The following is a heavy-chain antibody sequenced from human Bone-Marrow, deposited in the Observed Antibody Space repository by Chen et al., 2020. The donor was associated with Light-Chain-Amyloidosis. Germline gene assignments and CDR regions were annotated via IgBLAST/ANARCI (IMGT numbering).Heavy chain of an antibody. V-gene: IGHV1-69-2*01. J-gene: IGHJ4*02. CDR1: GYTFTDSY. D-gene: IGHD1-20*01. Sequence: EVQLAQSGPEVKTTGATVKIPCKVSGYTFTDSYFHWVPQAPGQGREWVGFVDPEDGKTVYAEKFQGRVTITADTSTATVYMQLSSLRSADTAVYYCATEFGITGLGAAYWGQGTLVTVSS. CDR2: VDPEDGKT. CDR3: ATEFGITGLGAAY.